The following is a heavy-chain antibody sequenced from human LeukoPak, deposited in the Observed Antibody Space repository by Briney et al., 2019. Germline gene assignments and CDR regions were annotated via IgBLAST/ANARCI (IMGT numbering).Heavy chain of an antibody. Sequence: PSETLSLTCTVSGGSISSSSYSWGWIRQPPGKGLEWIGEINHSGSTNYNPSLKSRVTISVDTSKNQFSLKLSSVTAADTAVYYCARGRYSYGYRWWYFDLWGRGTLVTVSS. CDR1: GGSISSSSYS. J-gene: IGHJ2*01. CDR3: ARGRYSYGYRWWYFDL. V-gene: IGHV4-39*01. D-gene: IGHD5-18*01. CDR2: INHSGST.